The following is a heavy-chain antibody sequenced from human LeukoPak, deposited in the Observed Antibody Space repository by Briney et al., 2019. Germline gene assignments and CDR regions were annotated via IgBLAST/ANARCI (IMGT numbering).Heavy chain of an antibody. Sequence: PGGSLRLSCAASGFTFTSYWVSWVRQAPGKGLEWVANIKQDGNEKYYVDSVKGRFTISRDNAKNSLYLQMNSLRADDTAVYYCARDPLLEYSSGWTGYYGMDVWGQGTTVTVSS. J-gene: IGHJ6*02. CDR1: GFTFTSYW. CDR2: IKQDGNEK. D-gene: IGHD6-19*01. V-gene: IGHV3-7*01. CDR3: ARDPLLEYSSGWTGYYGMDV.